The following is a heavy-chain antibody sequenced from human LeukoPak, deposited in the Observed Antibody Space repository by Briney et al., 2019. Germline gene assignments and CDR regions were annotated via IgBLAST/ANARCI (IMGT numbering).Heavy chain of an antibody. V-gene: IGHV3-21*01. CDR1: GFTFSSYS. J-gene: IGHJ6*03. CDR3: ARAGYCSSTSCPPSYYYYYYMDV. Sequence: GGSLRLSCAASGFTFSSYSMNWVRQAPGKGLEWVSSISSSSNYIYYADSVKGRFTISRDNAKNSLYLQMNSLRAEDTAVYYCARAGYCSSTSCPPSYYYYYYMDVWGKGTTVTVSS. D-gene: IGHD2-2*01. CDR2: ISSSSNYI.